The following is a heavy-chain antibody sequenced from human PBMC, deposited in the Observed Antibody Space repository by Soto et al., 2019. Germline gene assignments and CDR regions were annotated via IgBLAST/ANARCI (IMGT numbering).Heavy chain of an antibody. D-gene: IGHD3-10*01. V-gene: IGHV3-74*01. CDR3: AREAGGLGY. Sequence: EVQLVESGGGLVQPGGSVRLSCVVAGFTFSNYRMHWVRQAPGTGLVWVSRIESDGSTTYADSLKGRLTSSRDNAKNTLYLQRKGLSGEDQAINYCAREAGGLGYWRQVTVFTFAS. CDR1: GFTFSNYR. J-gene: IGHJ4*02. CDR2: IESDGST.